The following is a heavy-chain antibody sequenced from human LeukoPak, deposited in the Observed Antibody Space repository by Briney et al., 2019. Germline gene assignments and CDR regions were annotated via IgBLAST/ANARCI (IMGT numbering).Heavy chain of an antibody. CDR3: ARELVYGSGSYYSP. CDR1: GGSISSGSYY. Sequence: SQTLSLTCTVSGGSISSGSYYWSWIRQPAGKGLEWIGRIYTSGSTNYNPSLKSRVTMSVDTSKNQFSLKLSSVTAADTAVYYCARELVYGSGSYYSPWGQGTLVTVSS. D-gene: IGHD3-10*01. J-gene: IGHJ5*02. V-gene: IGHV4-61*02. CDR2: IYTSGST.